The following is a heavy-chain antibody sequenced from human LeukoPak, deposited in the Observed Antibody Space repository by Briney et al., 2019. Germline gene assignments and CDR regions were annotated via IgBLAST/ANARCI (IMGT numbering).Heavy chain of an antibody. Sequence: KPSETLSLTCTVSGGSISSYYWSWIRQPAGKGLEWIGRIYTSGSTNYNPSRKSRVTISVDTSKNQFSLQLSSVTAADTAVYYCARRLMVTAMVLDSKYYFDYWGQGTLVTVSS. V-gene: IGHV4-4*07. CDR3: ARRLMVTAMVLDSKYYFDY. CDR2: IYTSGST. J-gene: IGHJ4*02. CDR1: GGSISSYY. D-gene: IGHD5-18*01.